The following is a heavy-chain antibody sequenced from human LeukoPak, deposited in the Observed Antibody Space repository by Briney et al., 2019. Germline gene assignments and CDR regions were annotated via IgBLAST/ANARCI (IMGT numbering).Heavy chain of an antibody. CDR2: MKEDGSEK. V-gene: IGHV3-7*01. D-gene: IGHD3-10*01. CDR1: GFLFSRYW. Sequence: GGSLRLSCAASGFLFSRYWMSWVRQAPGKGLEWVANMKEDGSEKYYVESMKGRFTISRDNVKNSLYLQINSLRAEDTAVYYCARDSFETALDYWGQGTLVTVSS. CDR3: ARDSFETALDY. J-gene: IGHJ4*02.